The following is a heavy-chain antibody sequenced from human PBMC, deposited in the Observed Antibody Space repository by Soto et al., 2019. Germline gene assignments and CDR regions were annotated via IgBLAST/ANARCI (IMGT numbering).Heavy chain of an antibody. CDR2: ISAYNGNT. V-gene: IGHV1-18*01. CDR3: ARGPRIRGNPTDNYYYYYGMDV. J-gene: IGHJ6*02. CDR1: GGTFSSYG. Sequence: ASVKVSCKASGGTFSSYGISWVRQAPGQGLEWMGWISAYNGNTNYAQKLQGRVTMTTDTSTSTAYMELRSLRSDDTAVYYCARGPRIRGNPTDNYYYYYGMDVWGQGTTVTVSS. D-gene: IGHD4-17*01.